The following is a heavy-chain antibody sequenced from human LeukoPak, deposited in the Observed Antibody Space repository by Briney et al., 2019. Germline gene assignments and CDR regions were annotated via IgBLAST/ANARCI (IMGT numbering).Heavy chain of an antibody. J-gene: IGHJ4*02. Sequence: GGSLRLSCAASGFTFDDYGMSWVRQAPGKGLEWVSGINWNGGSTGYADSVKGRFTISRDNSKNTLYLQMNSLRAEDTAVYYCAKDSSSRGGAKGSFDYWGQGTLVTVSS. V-gene: IGHV3-20*04. CDR3: AKDSSSRGGAKGSFDY. D-gene: IGHD1-26*01. CDR2: INWNGGST. CDR1: GFTFDDYG.